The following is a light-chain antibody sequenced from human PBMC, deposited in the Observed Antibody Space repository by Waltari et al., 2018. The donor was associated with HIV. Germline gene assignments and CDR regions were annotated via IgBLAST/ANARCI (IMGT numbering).Light chain of an antibody. V-gene: IGKV1-33*01. CDR1: QGINNY. CDR2: DAS. J-gene: IGKJ4*01. Sequence: DIQLTQSPSSLSAPVGNRVTITRRASQGINNYLNWYQQKPGKAPKLVIYDASILDTGVPATFSGRGFGTNFTLSISKLQPEDVETYDCQQYNNVPLTFGGGTKVEIK. CDR3: QQYNNVPLT.